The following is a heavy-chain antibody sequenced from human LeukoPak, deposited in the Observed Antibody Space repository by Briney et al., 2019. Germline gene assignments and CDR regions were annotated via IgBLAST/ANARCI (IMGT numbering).Heavy chain of an antibody. D-gene: IGHD3-10*01. Sequence: SETLSPTCTVSGASIRSYYWSWIRQPPGKGLEWIAYMYYTESPNYNPSLKSRVSMSGDSSRNQFSLKLNSVTAADTAVYYCARSYDTNNRQRFDYWGRGILVTVSP. CDR2: MYYTESP. CDR1: GASIRSYY. CDR3: ARSYDTNNRQRFDY. V-gene: IGHV4-59*08. J-gene: IGHJ4*02.